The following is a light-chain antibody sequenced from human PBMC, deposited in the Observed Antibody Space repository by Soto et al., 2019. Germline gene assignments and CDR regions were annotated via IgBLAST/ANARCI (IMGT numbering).Light chain of an antibody. CDR2: GAS. Sequence: EIVLTQSQGTLSLSPLERATLXWKTSERLSSVYLAWYQQRPGQPPRLLIYGASNRATGIPDRFSGSGSGTDFTLIINRLEPEDVAIYYCQQYNSWPPITFGQGTRLEIK. J-gene: IGKJ5*01. CDR1: ERLSSVY. V-gene: IGKV3-20*01. CDR3: QQYNSWPPIT.